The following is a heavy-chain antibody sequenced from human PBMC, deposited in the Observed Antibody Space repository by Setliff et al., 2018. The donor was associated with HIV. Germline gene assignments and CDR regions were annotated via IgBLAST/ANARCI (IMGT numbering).Heavy chain of an antibody. CDR1: GFTFSRYG. D-gene: IGHD2-2*01. CDR3: AGSETCHSTHCSPYDY. CDR2: IWYDGSDK. V-gene: IGHV3-33*03. J-gene: IGHJ4*02. Sequence: PGGSLRLSCAASGFTFSRYGMHWVRQAPGKGLEWVAFIWYDGSDKYYADSVKGRFTISRDNAENSLYLQMNSLRAEDTAVYYCAGSETCHSTHCSPYDYWGQGTPVTVSS.